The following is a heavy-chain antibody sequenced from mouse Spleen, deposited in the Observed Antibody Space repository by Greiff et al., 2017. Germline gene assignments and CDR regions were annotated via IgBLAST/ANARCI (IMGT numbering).Heavy chain of an antibody. V-gene: IGHV5-6-2*01. Sequence: DVMLVESGGGLVKPGGSLKLSCAASGFTFSSYAMSWVRQTPEKRLEWVAAINSNGGSTYYPDTVKDRSTISRDNAKNTLYLQMSSLRSEDTALYYCAREGDWYYAMDYWGQGTSVTVSS. CDR1: GFTFSSYA. J-gene: IGHJ4*01. CDR2: INSNGGST. D-gene: IGHD4-1*01. CDR3: AREGDWYYAMDY.